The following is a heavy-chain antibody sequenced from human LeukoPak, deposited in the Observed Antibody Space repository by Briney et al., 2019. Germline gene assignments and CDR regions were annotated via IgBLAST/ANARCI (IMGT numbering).Heavy chain of an antibody. J-gene: IGHJ6*02. Sequence: PGGSLRLSCAASGFTFSSYSMNWVRQAPGKGLEWVSSVSSSSSYIYYADSVKGRFTTSRDNAKNSLYLQMNSLRAEDTAVYYCARPSYYDFWSGYIKATYYYYGMDVWGQGTTVTVSS. CDR3: ARPSYYDFWSGYIKATYYYYGMDV. D-gene: IGHD3-3*01. V-gene: IGHV3-21*01. CDR2: VSSSSSYI. CDR1: GFTFSSYS.